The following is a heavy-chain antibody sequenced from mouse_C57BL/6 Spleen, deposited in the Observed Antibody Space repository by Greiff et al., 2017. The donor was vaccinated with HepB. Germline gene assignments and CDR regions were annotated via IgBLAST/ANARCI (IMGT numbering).Heavy chain of an antibody. Sequence: EVKLMESGGGLVKPGGSLKLSCAASGFTFSDYGMHWVRQAPEKGLEWVAYISSGSSTIYYADTVKGRFTISRDNAKNTLFLQMTSLRSEDTAMYYCARNYDTAYWGQGTLVTVSA. CDR1: GFTFSDYG. CDR3: ARNYDTAY. CDR2: ISSGSSTI. V-gene: IGHV5-17*01. D-gene: IGHD2-4*01. J-gene: IGHJ3*01.